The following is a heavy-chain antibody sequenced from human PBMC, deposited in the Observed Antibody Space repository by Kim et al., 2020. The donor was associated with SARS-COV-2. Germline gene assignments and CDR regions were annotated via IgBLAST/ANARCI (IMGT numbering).Heavy chain of an antibody. V-gene: IGHV4-34*01. Sequence: NPPLKGRFPIAVATSKNQFSLKLSSVTAADTAVYYCGRGYSSSWYAAFDIWGQGTMVTVSS. J-gene: IGHJ3*02. CDR3: GRGYSSSWYAAFDI. D-gene: IGHD6-13*01.